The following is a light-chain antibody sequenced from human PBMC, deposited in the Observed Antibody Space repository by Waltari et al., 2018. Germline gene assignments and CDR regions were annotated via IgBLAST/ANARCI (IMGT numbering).Light chain of an antibody. V-gene: IGLV2-11*01. J-gene: IGLJ2*01. CDR2: DVG. CDR3: FSYAGSDTLVV. Sequence: QSALTQPRSVSGSPGQSVTISCTGSNTDIGAYNFVAWYQQHPGKAPKVIIYDVGGRPSGVPGRFSGSKSGNTASLTISGLQADDEADYYCFSYAGSDTLVVIGGGTKLTVL. CDR1: NTDIGAYNF.